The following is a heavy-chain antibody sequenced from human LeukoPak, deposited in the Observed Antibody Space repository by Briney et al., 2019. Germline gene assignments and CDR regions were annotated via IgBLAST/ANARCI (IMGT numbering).Heavy chain of an antibody. CDR1: GYTFTSYD. V-gene: IGHV1-8*01. J-gene: IGHJ4*02. D-gene: IGHD2-2*01. CDR2: MNPNSGNT. CDR3: ARVPRYQRLWDLSY. Sequence: ASVKVSCKASGYTFTSYDINWVRQATGQGLEWMGWMNPNSGNTGYAQKFQGRVTMTRNTSISTAYMELSSLRSEDTAVYYCARVPRYQRLWDLSYWGQGTLVTVSS.